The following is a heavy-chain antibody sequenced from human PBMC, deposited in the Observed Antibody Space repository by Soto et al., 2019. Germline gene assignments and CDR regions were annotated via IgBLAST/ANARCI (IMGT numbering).Heavy chain of an antibody. CDR1: GGSISFDHYH. V-gene: IGHV4-30-4*01. CDR2: VHYSGSV. D-gene: IGHD2-21*02. Sequence: SETLSLTCTVSGGSISFDHYHWTWIRQPPGKGLEWIGYVHYSGSVLYNPSLQSRVSISVDTSKNQFSLRLSSVTAADTAVYFCAREDDGGDRDYYGLDVWGQGTTVTVSS. CDR3: AREDDGGDRDYYGLDV. J-gene: IGHJ6*02.